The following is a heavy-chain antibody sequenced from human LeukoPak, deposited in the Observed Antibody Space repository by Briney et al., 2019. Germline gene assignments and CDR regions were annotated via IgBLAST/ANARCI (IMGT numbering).Heavy chain of an antibody. CDR2: IYYSGST. D-gene: IGHD3-9*01. J-gene: IGHJ3*02. V-gene: IGHV4-59*01. Sequence: PSETLSLTCTVSGGSISSYDWSWIRQPPGKGLEWIGYIYYSGSTNYNPSLKSRVTISVDTSKNQFSLKLSSVTAADTAVYYCARFHYDILTGYYADIWGQGTMVTVSS. CDR1: GGSISSYD. CDR3: ARFHYDILTGYYADI.